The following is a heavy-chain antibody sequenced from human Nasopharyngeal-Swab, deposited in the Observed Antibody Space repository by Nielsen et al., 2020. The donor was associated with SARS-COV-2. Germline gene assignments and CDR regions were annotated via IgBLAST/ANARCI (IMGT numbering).Heavy chain of an antibody. D-gene: IGHD6-13*01. CDR1: GFTFSSYG. Sequence: GGSLRLSCAASGFTFSSYGMHWVRQAPGKGLEWVSVISGSGGSTYYADSVKGRFTISRDNSKNMLYLQMNSLRAEDTAVYYCAKDRAGGYSSSWFVFDYWGQGTLVTVSS. J-gene: IGHJ4*02. V-gene: IGHV3-23*01. CDR3: AKDRAGGYSSSWFVFDY. CDR2: ISGSGGST.